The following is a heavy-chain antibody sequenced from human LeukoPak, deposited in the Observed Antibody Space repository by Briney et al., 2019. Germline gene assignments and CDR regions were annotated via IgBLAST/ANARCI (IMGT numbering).Heavy chain of an antibody. CDR2: IRYDGSNK. D-gene: IGHD5-24*01. CDR1: GFTFSSYG. V-gene: IGHV3-33*01. J-gene: IGHJ4*02. Sequence: GRSLRLSCAASGFTFSSYGMHWVRQAPGKGLEWVAVIRYDGSNKYYADSVKGRFTISRDNSKNTLYLQMNSLRAEDTAVYYCARDSGGGWLQPPGDYWGQGTLVTVSS. CDR3: ARDSGGGWLQPPGDY.